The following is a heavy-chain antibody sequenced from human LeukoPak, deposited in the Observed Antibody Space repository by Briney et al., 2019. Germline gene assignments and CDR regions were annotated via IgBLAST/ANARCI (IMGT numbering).Heavy chain of an antibody. D-gene: IGHD6-6*01. CDR1: GYSISSGYY. V-gene: IGHV4-38-2*02. Sequence: SETLSLTCTVSGYSISSGYYWGWIRQPPGKGLEWIGSIYHSGSTYYNPSLKSRFTISVDTSKNQFSLKLSSVTAADTAVYYCARDHRIAARLYDPWGQGTLVTVSS. CDR2: IYHSGST. CDR3: ARDHRIAARLYDP. J-gene: IGHJ5*02.